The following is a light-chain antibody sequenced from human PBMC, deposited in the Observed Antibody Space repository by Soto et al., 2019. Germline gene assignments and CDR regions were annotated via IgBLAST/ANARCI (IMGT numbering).Light chain of an antibody. V-gene: IGLV2-14*03. CDR1: SSDIGLYTF. CDR2: DVS. J-gene: IGLJ2*01. Sequence: QSALTQPASVSGSPGQSTTIPCTGSSSDIGLYTFVSWYQQHPGKAPKLLIYDVSYRPSGISDRFSGSKSGNTASLTISGLQPEDEADYYCSSYGATSTLFGGGTKLTVL. CDR3: SSYGATSTL.